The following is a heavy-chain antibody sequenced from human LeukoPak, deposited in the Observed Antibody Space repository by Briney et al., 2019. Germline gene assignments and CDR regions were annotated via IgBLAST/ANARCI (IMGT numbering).Heavy chain of an antibody. J-gene: IGHJ3*01. Sequence: GGYLRLSCAAYGFTFSNYAMSWLRQAPGKGLEWVSAISGSGGNTYYADSVKGRFTISRDNSKNTLYLQMNNLRAEDTAVYYCAKALVIGSRDSLVVVAATSDAFDLWGQGTMVTVSS. CDR1: GFTFSNYA. CDR3: AKALVIGSRDSLVVVAATSDAFDL. CDR2: ISGSGGNT. D-gene: IGHD2-15*01. V-gene: IGHV3-23*01.